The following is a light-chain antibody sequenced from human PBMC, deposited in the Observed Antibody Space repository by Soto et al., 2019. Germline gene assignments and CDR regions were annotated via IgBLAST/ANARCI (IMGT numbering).Light chain of an antibody. CDR2: DAS. CDR3: QQRSNWPPENT. Sequence: EIVLTQSPATLYLSPGERATLSCRASQSVSSYLAWYQQKPGQAPRLLIYDASNRANGIPARFSGSGSGTDFTLTISSLEPEDFAVYYCQQRSNWPPENTFGQGTKLEIK. J-gene: IGKJ2*01. CDR1: QSVSSY. V-gene: IGKV3-11*01.